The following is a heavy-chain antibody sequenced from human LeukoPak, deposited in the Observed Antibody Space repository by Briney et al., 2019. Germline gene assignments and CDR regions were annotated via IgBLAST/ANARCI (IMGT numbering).Heavy chain of an antibody. CDR2: INPSGSST. D-gene: IGHD4-23*01. V-gene: IGHV1-46*01. J-gene: IGHJ5*02. CDR3: ARGDYGGLKHPPMQFDP. Sequence: GASVKVSCKASGYSFTSYYMHWVRQAPGQGLEWMGLINPSGSSTTHAQKFQGRVTMTRDMFTSTDYMELTSLTSDDTAVYYCARGDYGGLKHPPMQFDPWGQGTLVTVSS. CDR1: GYSFTSYY.